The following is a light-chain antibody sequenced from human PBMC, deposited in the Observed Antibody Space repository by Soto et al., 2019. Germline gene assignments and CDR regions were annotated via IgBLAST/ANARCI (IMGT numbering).Light chain of an antibody. CDR1: SGHSSYA. Sequence: QLVLTQSPSASASLGASVKLTCTRSSGHSSYAIAWHQQQPEKGPRYLMNLNSDGSHSKGDGIPDRFSGSSSGAVRYLTISSLQSEDEADYYCQTWGTGIQVFGGGTKLTVL. CDR3: QTWGTGIQV. J-gene: IGLJ3*02. V-gene: IGLV4-69*01. CDR2: LNSDGSH.